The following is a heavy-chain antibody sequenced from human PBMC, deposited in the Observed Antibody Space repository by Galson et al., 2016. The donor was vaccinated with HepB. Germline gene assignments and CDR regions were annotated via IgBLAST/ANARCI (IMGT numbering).Heavy chain of an antibody. CDR3: AGDYDFMGDGFDY. CDR1: GFTFANYE. V-gene: IGHV3-48*03. J-gene: IGHJ4*02. CDR2: INGWGNGA. Sequence: SLRLSCAASGFTFANYEMNWVRQAPGKGLEWISYINGWGNGADYADSVKGRFTTSRDNAENSLYLQMNSLRVEDTATYYCAGDYDFMGDGFDYWGKGPLVTVSS. D-gene: IGHD3/OR15-3a*01.